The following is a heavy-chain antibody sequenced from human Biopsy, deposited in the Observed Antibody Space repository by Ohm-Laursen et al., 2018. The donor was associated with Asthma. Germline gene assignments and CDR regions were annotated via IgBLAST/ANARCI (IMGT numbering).Heavy chain of an antibody. V-gene: IGHV4-31*03. CDR3: ARGVEHDYDSSGYYFDY. Sequence: TLSLTCTVSGDSITSGGCCWNWIRQHPGKGLEWIGYMYYSGTTYYNPSLNSRVAILVDTSKNQFSLKVNSVTAADTAVYYCARGVEHDYDSSGYYFDYWGQGTLVTVSS. J-gene: IGHJ4*02. CDR2: MYYSGTT. D-gene: IGHD3-22*01. CDR1: GDSITSGGCC.